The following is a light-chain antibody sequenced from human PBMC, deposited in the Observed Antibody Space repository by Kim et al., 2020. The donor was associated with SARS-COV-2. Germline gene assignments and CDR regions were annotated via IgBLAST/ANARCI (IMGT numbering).Light chain of an antibody. Sequence: SSELTQDPAVSVALGQTVRITCQGDSLRSYYASWYQQKPGQAPVLVIYGKNNRPSGIPDRFSGSSSGNPASLTITGDQAEDEADYYCNSRDSSGYPLVFG. CDR1: SLRSYY. CDR3: NSRDSSGYPLV. J-gene: IGLJ2*01. CDR2: GKN. V-gene: IGLV3-19*01.